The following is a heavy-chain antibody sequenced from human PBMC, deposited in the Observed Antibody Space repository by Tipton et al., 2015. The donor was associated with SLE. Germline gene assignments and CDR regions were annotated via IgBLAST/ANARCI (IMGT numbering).Heavy chain of an antibody. CDR3: ARDDSNRFDP. Sequence: PGLVKPSETLSLTCAVYGGSISSYYWSWIRQPPGKGLEWIGYIYYSGSTNYNPSLKSRVTISVDTSKNQFSLKLSSVTAADTAVYYCARDDSNRFDPWGQGTLVTVSS. CDR1: GGSISSYY. V-gene: IGHV4-59*01. CDR2: IYYSGST. J-gene: IGHJ5*02. D-gene: IGHD2-15*01.